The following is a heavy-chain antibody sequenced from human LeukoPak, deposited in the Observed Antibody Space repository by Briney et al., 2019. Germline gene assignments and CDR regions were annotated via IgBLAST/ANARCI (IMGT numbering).Heavy chain of an antibody. CDR2: IYYSGST. CDR3: ARYRVGATYFGY. Sequence: SETLSLTCTVSGGSISSYYWSWIRQPPGKGLEWIGYIYYSGSTNYNPSLKSRVTISVDTSKNQFSLKLSSVTAADTAVYYCARYRVGATYFGYWGQGTLVTVSS. V-gene: IGHV4-59*01. CDR1: GGSISSYY. J-gene: IGHJ4*02. D-gene: IGHD1-26*01.